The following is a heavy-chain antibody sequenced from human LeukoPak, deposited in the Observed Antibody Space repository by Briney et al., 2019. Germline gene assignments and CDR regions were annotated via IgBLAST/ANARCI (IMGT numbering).Heavy chain of an antibody. Sequence: SETLSLTCTVSGGSISSHYWSWIRQPPGKGLEWIGYIYYSGSTNYNPSLKSRVTISVDTSKDQFSLKLSSVTAADTAVYYCARGGDSSGYYYPNFDYWGQGTLVTVSS. J-gene: IGHJ4*02. V-gene: IGHV4-59*11. CDR3: ARGGDSSGYYYPNFDY. CDR1: GGSISSHY. D-gene: IGHD3-22*01. CDR2: IYYSGST.